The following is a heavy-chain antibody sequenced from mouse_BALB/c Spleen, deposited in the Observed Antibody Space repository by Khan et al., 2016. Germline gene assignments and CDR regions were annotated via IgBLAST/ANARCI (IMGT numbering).Heavy chain of an antibody. CDR2: ISYSGST. J-gene: IGHJ4*01. V-gene: IGHV3-2*02. CDR1: GYSITSDYA. D-gene: IGHD2-14*01. CDR3: ARWENYRYAMDY. Sequence: QLQESGPGLVKPSQSLSLTCTVTGYSITSDYAWNWIRQFPGNKLEWMGYISYSGSTSYNPSLKSRISITRDTSKNQFFLQLNSVTTEDTATYYCARWENYRYAMDYWGQGTSVTVSS.